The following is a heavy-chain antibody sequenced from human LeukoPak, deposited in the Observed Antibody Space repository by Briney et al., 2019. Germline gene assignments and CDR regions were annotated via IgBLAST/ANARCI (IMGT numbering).Heavy chain of an antibody. J-gene: IGHJ4*02. CDR1: GGTFNNFA. CDR3: ASPVKYYDTWSGYPPFDY. CDR2: IIPMSGTA. Sequence: SVKVSCTASGGTFNNFAISWVRQAPGQGLEWVGGIIPMSGTADYAQKFQGRVTITADESTSTAYMELSSLRSEDTAIYYCASPVKYYDTWSGYPPFDYWGQGTLVTVSS. D-gene: IGHD3-3*01. V-gene: IGHV1-69*13.